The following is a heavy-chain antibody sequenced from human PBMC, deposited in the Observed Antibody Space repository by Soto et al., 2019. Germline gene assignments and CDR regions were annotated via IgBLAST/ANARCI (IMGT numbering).Heavy chain of an antibody. CDR3: ARGRYGDY. CDR1: GYIFTTYG. D-gene: IGHD1-1*01. J-gene: IGHJ4*02. V-gene: IGHV1-18*01. CDR2: ISAHNGNT. Sequence: QVHLVQSGAEVKKPGASVKVSCKGSGYIFTTYGITWVRQAPGQGLEWMGWISAHNGNTNYAQKLQGRVTVTRDTSTSTDYMELRNLRSADTAVYYCARGRYGDYWGQGALVTVSS.